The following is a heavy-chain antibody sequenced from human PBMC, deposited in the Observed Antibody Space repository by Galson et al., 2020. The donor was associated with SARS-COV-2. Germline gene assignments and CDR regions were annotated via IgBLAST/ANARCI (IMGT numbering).Heavy chain of an antibody. D-gene: IGHD1-26*01. V-gene: IGHV5-51*01. J-gene: IGHJ4*02. CDR2: MYPGDSDT. CDR3: ARGQPSGWDLLLNPYYFDF. Sequence: KIGESLKISCKASGYSFATYWIGWVRQMPGKGLEWMGIMYPGDSDTRYSPSFQGQVTISADNSINTAYLQWSSLKASDTAMYYCARGQPSGWDLLLNPYYFDFWGQGTLVTVSS. CDR1: GYSFATYW.